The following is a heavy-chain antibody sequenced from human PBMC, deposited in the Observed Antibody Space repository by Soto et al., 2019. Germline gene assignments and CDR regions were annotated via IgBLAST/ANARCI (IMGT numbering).Heavy chain of an antibody. V-gene: IGHV3-30-3*01. Sequence: GGSLRLSCAASGGTFSSYAMHWVRQAPGKGLEWVAVISYDGSNKYYADSVKGRFTISRDNSKNTLYLQMNSLRAEDTAVYYCARDYYDSSGYYYDWFDPWGQGTLVTVSS. J-gene: IGHJ5*02. D-gene: IGHD3-22*01. CDR2: ISYDGSNK. CDR3: ARDYYDSSGYYYDWFDP. CDR1: GGTFSSYA.